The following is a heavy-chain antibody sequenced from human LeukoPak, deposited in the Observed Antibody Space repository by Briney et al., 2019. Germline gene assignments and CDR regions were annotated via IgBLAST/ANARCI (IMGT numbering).Heavy chain of an antibody. CDR2: ISAYNGNT. CDR1: GYTFTSYG. V-gene: IGHV1-18*01. D-gene: IGHD2/OR15-2a*01. J-gene: IGHJ4*02. CDR3: ARDNSKGHYFDY. Sequence: ASVKVSCKASGYTFTSYGISLVRQAPGQGLEWMGWISAYNGNTNYAQKLQGRVTMTTDTSTSTAYMELRSLRSDDTAVYYCARDNSKGHYFDYWGQGTLVTVSS.